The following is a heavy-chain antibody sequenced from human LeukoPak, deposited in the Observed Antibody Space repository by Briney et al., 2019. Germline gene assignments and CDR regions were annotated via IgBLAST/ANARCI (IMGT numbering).Heavy chain of an antibody. V-gene: IGHV3-21*01. Sequence: GGSLRLSCAASGFTFSSYAMNWVRQAPGRGLEWVSSISSTSSYIYYADSVKGRFTISRDNAKNSLYLQMNSLRAEDTAVYYCARKSSAVAGPFDYWGQGTLVTVSS. CDR1: GFTFSSYA. J-gene: IGHJ4*02. CDR2: ISSTSSYI. D-gene: IGHD6-19*01. CDR3: ARKSSAVAGPFDY.